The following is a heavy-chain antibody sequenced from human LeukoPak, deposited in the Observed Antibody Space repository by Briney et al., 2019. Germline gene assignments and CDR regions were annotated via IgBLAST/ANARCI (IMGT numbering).Heavy chain of an antibody. Sequence: SETLSLTCTVSGGSISSSSYYWGWIRQPPGKGLEWIGSIYYSGSTYYNPSLKNRVTISVDTSKNQFSLKLSSVTAADTAVYYCASRPFGSVVTPIDDAFDIWGQGTMVTVSS. J-gene: IGHJ3*02. CDR1: GGSISSSSYY. D-gene: IGHD2-15*01. V-gene: IGHV4-39*01. CDR2: IYYSGST. CDR3: ASRPFGSVVTPIDDAFDI.